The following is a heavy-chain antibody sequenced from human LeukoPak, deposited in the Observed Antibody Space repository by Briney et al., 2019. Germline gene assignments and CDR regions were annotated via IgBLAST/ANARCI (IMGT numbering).Heavy chain of an antibody. Sequence: SETLSLTCAVCGGSFSGYYWSWIRQPPGKGLEWIGEINHSGSTNYNPSLKSRVTISVDTSKNQFSLKLSSVTAADTAVYYCARGFYSSSDGLTECWGQGTLVTVSS. CDR3: ARGFYSSSDGLTEC. CDR2: INHSGST. D-gene: IGHD6-6*01. J-gene: IGHJ4*02. CDR1: GGSFSGYY. V-gene: IGHV4-34*01.